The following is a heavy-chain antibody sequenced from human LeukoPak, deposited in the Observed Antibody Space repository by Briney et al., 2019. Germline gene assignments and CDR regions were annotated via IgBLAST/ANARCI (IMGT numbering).Heavy chain of an antibody. CDR3: AKDWGYCSGSRCYSGWFDP. CDR2: IKHDGSEK. V-gene: IGHV3-7*05. CDR1: GFTFSSYW. Sequence: GGSLRLSCAASGFTFSSYWMSWVRQAPGKGLEWVANIKHDGSEKYYVDSVKGRFTISRDNAKNSLHLQMSSLRAEDTAVYYCAKDWGYCSGSRCYSGWFDPWGQGTLVTVSS. D-gene: IGHD2-15*01. J-gene: IGHJ5*02.